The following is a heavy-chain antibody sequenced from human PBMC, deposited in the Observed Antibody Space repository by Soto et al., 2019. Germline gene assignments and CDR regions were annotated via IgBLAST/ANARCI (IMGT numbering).Heavy chain of an antibody. V-gene: IGHV1-69*01. D-gene: IGHD2-2*01. CDR2: IIPIFGTA. CDR3: ARYIVVVPAGISVRGNSFDP. CDR1: GVTFSSYA. J-gene: IGHJ5*02. Sequence: QVQLVQSGAEVKKPGSSVKVSCKASGVTFSSYAISWVRQAPGQGLEWMGGIIPIFGTANYAQKFQGRVTITADESTRPVNIELANHRSEYTGVYSRARYIVVVPAGISVRGNSFDPWGQGTLVTVSS.